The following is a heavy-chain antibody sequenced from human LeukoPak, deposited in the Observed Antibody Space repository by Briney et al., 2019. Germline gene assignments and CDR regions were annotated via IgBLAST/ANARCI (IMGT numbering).Heavy chain of an antibody. J-gene: IGHJ4*02. CDR3: ARDLYYYDSSGYYFGY. CDR1: GFTFSSYA. D-gene: IGHD3-22*01. CDR2: ISSSGSTI. V-gene: IGHV3-21*04. Sequence: GGSLRLSCAASGFTFSSYAMSWVRQAPGKGLEWVSAISSSGSTIYYADSVKGRFTISRDNAKNSLYLQMNSLRAEDTAVYYCARDLYYYDSSGYYFGYWGQGTLVTVSS.